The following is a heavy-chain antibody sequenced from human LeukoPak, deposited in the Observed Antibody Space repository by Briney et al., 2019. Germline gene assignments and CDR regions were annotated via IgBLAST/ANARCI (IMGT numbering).Heavy chain of an antibody. V-gene: IGHV1-8*03. CDR1: GYTFTSYD. CDR3: ASGAGVWYYMDV. D-gene: IGHD2-8*01. Sequence: ASVKVSCKASGYTFTSYDINWVRQATGQGLEWMGWMNPNSGNTGYAQKFQGRVTITRNTSISTAYMELSSLRSEDTAVYYCASGAGVWYYMDVWGKGTTVTVSS. CDR2: MNPNSGNT. J-gene: IGHJ6*03.